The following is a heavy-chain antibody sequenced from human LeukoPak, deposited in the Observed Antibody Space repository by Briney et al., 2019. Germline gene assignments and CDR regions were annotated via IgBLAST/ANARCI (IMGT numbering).Heavy chain of an antibody. Sequence: GGSLRLSCAASGLTFSSYWMHWVRQAPGKGLVWVSRINNDGSSTSYADSVEGRFTVSRDNAKNTLYLQMNSLRAEDTAVHYCALIAYCGGDCSGWGQGTLVTVSS. J-gene: IGHJ4*02. V-gene: IGHV3-74*01. CDR1: GLTFSSYW. CDR2: INNDGSST. D-gene: IGHD2-21*02. CDR3: ALIAYCGGDCSG.